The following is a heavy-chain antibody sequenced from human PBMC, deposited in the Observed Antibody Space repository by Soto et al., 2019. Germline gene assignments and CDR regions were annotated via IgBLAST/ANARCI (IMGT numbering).Heavy chain of an antibody. D-gene: IGHD3-10*01. Sequence: SLRLPCAASGFTFSSYWMHWVRQAPGKGLVWVSRMNEDGGTTDYADSVKGRFTISRDNAKNTLYLQMNSLRVEDTAVYYCASDLSGRADVWGQGTTVTVSS. CDR3: ASDLSGRADV. CDR2: MNEDGGTT. V-gene: IGHV3-74*01. J-gene: IGHJ6*02. CDR1: GFTFSSYW.